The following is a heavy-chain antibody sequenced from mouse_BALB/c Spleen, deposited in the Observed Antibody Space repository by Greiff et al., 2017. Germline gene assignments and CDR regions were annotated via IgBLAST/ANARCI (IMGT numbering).Heavy chain of an antibody. CDR3: AIYDYGFDY. J-gene: IGHJ2*01. V-gene: IGHV5-6-5*01. CDR2: ISSGGST. CDR1: GFTFSSYA. D-gene: IGHD1-1*01. Sequence: EVQLQESGGGLVKPGGSLKLSCAASGFTFSSYAMSWVRQTPEKRLEWVASISSGGSTYYPDSVKGRFTISRDNARNILYLQMSSLRSEDTAMYYCAIYDYGFDYWGQGTTLTVSS.